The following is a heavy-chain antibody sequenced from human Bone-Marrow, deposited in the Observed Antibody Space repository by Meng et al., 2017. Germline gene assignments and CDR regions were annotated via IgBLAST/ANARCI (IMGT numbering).Heavy chain of an antibody. J-gene: IGHJ6*02. D-gene: IGHD3-9*01. CDR1: GYTLTELS. Sequence: ASVKVSCKVSGYTLTELSMHWVRQAPGKGLEWMGGFDPEDGETIYAQKFQGRVTMTEDTSTDTAYMELSSLRSEDTAVYYCARDDILTGSNGMDVWGQGTTVTVSS. CDR2: FDPEDGET. V-gene: IGHV1-24*01. CDR3: ARDDILTGSNGMDV.